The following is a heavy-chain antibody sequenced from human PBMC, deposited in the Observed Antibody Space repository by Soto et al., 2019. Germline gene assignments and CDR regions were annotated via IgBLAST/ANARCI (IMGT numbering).Heavy chain of an antibody. V-gene: IGHV3-15*01. Sequence: EVQLVESGGGLVKPGESLRLSCVASGFTFNNAWMSWVRQAPGKGLEWVGRIKSKGNGGTTDYAAPVRGRFTISRDDSKDTLYLQMNSLKTEDTAVYYCITDWSDLWGCGTLVTVSS. CDR2: IKSKGNGGTT. J-gene: IGHJ2*01. CDR3: ITDWSDL. D-gene: IGHD3-3*01. CDR1: GFTFNNAW.